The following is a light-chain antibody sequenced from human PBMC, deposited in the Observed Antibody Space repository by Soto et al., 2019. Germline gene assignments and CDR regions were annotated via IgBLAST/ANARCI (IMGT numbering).Light chain of an antibody. Sequence: DVPMTQSPSTLSASVGDRVTITCRASQSISAWLAWYQQKPGKAPNLLIYKASTLESGVPSRFSGSGSGTESTLTISSLQPDDFATYYCQQYNSYSSITFGQGTRLEIK. CDR1: QSISAW. J-gene: IGKJ5*01. V-gene: IGKV1-5*03. CDR3: QQYNSYSSIT. CDR2: KAS.